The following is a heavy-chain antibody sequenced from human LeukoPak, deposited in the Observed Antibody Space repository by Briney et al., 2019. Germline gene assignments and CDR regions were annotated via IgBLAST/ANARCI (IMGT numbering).Heavy chain of an antibody. CDR2: IHQSGGST. CDR1: GYTFTSYY. V-gene: IGHV1-46*01. Sequence: GASVKVSCKASGYTFTSYYMHWVRQAPGQGLEWMGIIHQSGGSTSYAQKFQGRVTMTRDTSTSTVYMELSSLRSEDTAVYYCARGVLRFLERAYNWFDPWGQGTLVTVSS. J-gene: IGHJ5*02. D-gene: IGHD3-3*01. CDR3: ARGVLRFLERAYNWFDP.